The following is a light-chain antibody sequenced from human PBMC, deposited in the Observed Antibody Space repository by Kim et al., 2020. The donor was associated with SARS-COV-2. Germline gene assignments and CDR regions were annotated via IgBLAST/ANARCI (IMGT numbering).Light chain of an antibody. CDR3: SSYTSSSTLV. V-gene: IGLV2-14*03. J-gene: IGLJ2*01. Sequence: QSALTQPASVSGSPGQSITISCTGTSSDVGGYNYVSWYQHHPGKAPKLMIYDVSKRPSGVSNRFSGSKPGNTASLTISGLQAEDEADYYCSSYTSSSTLVFGGGTQLTVL. CDR2: DVS. CDR1: SSDVGGYNY.